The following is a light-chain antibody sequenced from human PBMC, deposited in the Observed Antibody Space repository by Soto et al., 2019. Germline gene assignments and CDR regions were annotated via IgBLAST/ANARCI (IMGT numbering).Light chain of an antibody. CDR1: QNVLYSSNNKNY. CDR2: WAS. CDR3: QQYYSLVT. J-gene: IGKJ1*01. V-gene: IGKV4-1*01. Sequence: DIVMTQSPDSLAVSLGERATINCKSSQNVLYSSNNKNYLAWYQQKPGQPPKLLIYWASTRESGVPDRFSGSGSGTDFTLTISSLQAEDVAVYYCQQYYSLVTFGQGTKVEIK.